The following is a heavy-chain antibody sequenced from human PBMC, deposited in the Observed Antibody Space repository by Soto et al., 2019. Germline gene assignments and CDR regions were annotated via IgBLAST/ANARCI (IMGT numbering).Heavy chain of an antibody. V-gene: IGHV4-59*02. D-gene: IGHD6-19*01. CDR2: IYYSGST. CDR3: ARRSGWYGAYYGMDF. CDR1: GDSVSSGY. Sequence: SETLSLTCNVSGDSVSSGYWSWIRQPPGKGLEWIGYIYYSGSTNYNPSLKSRVTISVDTSKNQFSLKLSSVTAADTAVYYCARRSGWYGAYYGMDFSGQGTTVTVSS. J-gene: IGHJ6*02.